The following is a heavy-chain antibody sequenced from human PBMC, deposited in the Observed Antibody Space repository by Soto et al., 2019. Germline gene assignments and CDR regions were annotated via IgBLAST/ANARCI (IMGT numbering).Heavy chain of an antibody. J-gene: IGHJ4*02. V-gene: IGHV1-18*04. CDR2: ISAYNGNT. CDR3: ARGRDYHDSSGYYPNFDY. CDR1: GYTFTSYG. Sequence: ASVKVSCKASGYTFTSYGISWVRQAPGQGLEWMGWISAYNGNTNFAQKLQGRVTMTTDTSTSTAYMELRSLRSDDTAVYYCARGRDYHDSSGYYPNFDYWGQGTLVTVSS. D-gene: IGHD3-22*01.